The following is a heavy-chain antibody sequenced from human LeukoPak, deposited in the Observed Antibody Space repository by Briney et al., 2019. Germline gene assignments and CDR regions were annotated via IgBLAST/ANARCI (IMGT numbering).Heavy chain of an antibody. D-gene: IGHD3-10*01. CDR3: ASDTDPIGLGELDCFVY. V-gene: IGHV3-33*01. Sequence: GRSLRLSCAASGFTFSSYGMHWVRQAPGKGLEWVAVIWYDGSNKYYADSVKGRFTISRDNSKNTLYLQMNSLRAEDTAVYYLASDTDPIGLGELDCFVYWGQATLNSVSS. CDR2: IWYDGSNK. J-gene: IGHJ4*02. CDR1: GFTFSSYG.